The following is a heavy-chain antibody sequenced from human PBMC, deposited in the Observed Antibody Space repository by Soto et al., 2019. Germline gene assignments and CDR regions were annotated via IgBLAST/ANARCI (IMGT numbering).Heavy chain of an antibody. CDR1: GYTFTSYG. Sequence: GASVKVSCKASGYTFTSYGISWVRQAPGQGLEWMGWISAYNGNTNYAQKLQGRVTMTTDTSTSTAYMELRSLRSDDTAVYYCARARPPMVGATPRAWFDPWGQGTLVTVSS. CDR2: ISAYNGNT. D-gene: IGHD1-26*01. CDR3: ARARPPMVGATPRAWFDP. J-gene: IGHJ5*02. V-gene: IGHV1-18*01.